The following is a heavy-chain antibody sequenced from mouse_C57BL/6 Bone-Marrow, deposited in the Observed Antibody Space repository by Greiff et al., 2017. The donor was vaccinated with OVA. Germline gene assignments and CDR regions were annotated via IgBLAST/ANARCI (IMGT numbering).Heavy chain of an antibody. CDR2: INSAGGST. J-gene: IGHJ4*01. V-gene: IGHV5-2*01. Sequence: EVTLVESGGGLVQPGESLKLSCESNEYDFPSHDMSWVRKTPAKRLELVAAINSAGGSTYYPATMERRFIIPCDNTKKTLYLQMSRLRTEDTALYYCARGGAMDYWGQGTSGTVSS. CDR3: ARGGAMDY. CDR1: EYDFPSHD.